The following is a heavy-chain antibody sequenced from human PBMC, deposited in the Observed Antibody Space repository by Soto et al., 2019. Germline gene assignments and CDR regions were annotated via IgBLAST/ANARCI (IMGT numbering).Heavy chain of an antibody. V-gene: IGHV2-5*02. CDR3: AHRRLLAAAGYPFDY. J-gene: IGHJ4*02. CDR2: IYWDDDK. D-gene: IGHD6-13*01. CDR1: GFSLSTSGVG. Sequence: QITLKESGPTLVKPTQTLTLTYTFSGFSLSTSGVGVGWIRQPPGKALEWLALIYWDDDKRYSPSLKSRLTITKDTSKNQVVLTMTNMDPVDTATYYCAHRRLLAAAGYPFDYWGQGTLVTVSS.